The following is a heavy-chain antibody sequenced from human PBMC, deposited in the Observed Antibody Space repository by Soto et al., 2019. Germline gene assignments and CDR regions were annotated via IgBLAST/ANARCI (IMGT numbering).Heavy chain of an antibody. V-gene: IGHV4-4*02. J-gene: IGHJ5*02. CDR3: ARAGAAAMGWFDP. D-gene: IGHD2-2*01. Sequence: SETLSLTCAVSGGSIISSNCLILFRHPPGKGLEWIGEIYHSGSTNYNPSLKSRVTISVDKSKNQFSLKLSSVTAADTAVYYCARAGAAAMGWFDPWGQGTLVTVSS. CDR2: IYHSGST. CDR1: GGSIISSNC.